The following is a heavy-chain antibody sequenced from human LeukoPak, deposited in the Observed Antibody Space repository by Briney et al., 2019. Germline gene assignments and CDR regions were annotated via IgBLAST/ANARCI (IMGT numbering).Heavy chain of an antibody. CDR3: ARHWKGDYGNYERPLDC. CDR2: IFDSGST. D-gene: IGHD4-11*01. J-gene: IGHJ4*02. CDR1: GGSITSGTYY. Sequence: PSETLSLTCTVSGGSITSGTYYWGWIRQPPGKVLEWIGSIFDSGSTYYNRSLKSRVTIDIDTPNNQFSLRLSSVTAADAAVYYCARHWKGDYGNYERPLDCWGQGTLVTVSS. V-gene: IGHV4-39*01.